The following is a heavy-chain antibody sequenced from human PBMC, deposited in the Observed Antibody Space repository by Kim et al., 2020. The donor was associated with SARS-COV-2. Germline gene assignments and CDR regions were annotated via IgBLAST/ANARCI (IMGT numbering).Heavy chain of an antibody. V-gene: IGHV3-66*01. Sequence: GGSLRLSCAASGFTVSSNYMSWVRQAPGKGLEWVSVIYSGGSTYYADSVKGRFTISRDNSKNTLYLQMNSLRAEDTAVYYCARDARKEMHQGRRYYYYGMDVWGQGTTVTVSS. CDR2: IYSGGST. CDR3: ARDARKEMHQGRRYYYYGMDV. CDR1: GFTVSSNY. J-gene: IGHJ6*02.